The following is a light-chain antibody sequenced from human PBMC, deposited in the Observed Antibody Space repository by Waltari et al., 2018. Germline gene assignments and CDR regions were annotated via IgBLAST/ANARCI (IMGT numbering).Light chain of an antibody. J-gene: IGKJ1*01. CDR2: LAS. CDR3: QQYYSTPWT. CDR1: QSVLYSSNNKNY. Sequence: DIVMTQSPDSLAVSLGERATINCKSSQSVLYSSNNKNYLAWYQTKPGQPPKLLIYLASTRESGVPDRFSGSGSGTDFTLTISSLQAEDVAVYYCQQYYSTPWTFGQGTKVEIK. V-gene: IGKV4-1*01.